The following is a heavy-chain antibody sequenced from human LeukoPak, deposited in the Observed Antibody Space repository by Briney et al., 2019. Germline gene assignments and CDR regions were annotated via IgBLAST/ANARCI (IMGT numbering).Heavy chain of an antibody. CDR3: ARLDYDILTGREGWFDP. D-gene: IGHD3-9*01. CDR2: IYTSGST. Sequence: SETLSLTCTVSGGSISSGSYYWSWIRQPAGKGLEWIGRIYTSGSTNYNPSLKSRVTISVDTSKNQFSLKLSSVTAADTAVYYCARLDYDILTGREGWFDPWGQGTLVTVSS. V-gene: IGHV4-61*02. J-gene: IGHJ5*02. CDR1: GGSISSGSYY.